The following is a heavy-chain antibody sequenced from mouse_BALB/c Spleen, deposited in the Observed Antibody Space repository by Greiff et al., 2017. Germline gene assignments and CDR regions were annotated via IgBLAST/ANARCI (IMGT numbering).Heavy chain of an antibody. V-gene: IGHV1-4*02. D-gene: IGHD2-3*01. CDR2: INPSSGYT. Sequence: QVQLKQSAAELARPGASVKMSCKASGYTFTSYTMHWVKQRPGQGLEWIGYINPSSGYTEYNQKFKDKTTLTADKSSSTAYMQLSSLTSEDSAVYYCAREVGYYDFDYWGQGTTLTVSS. CDR3: AREVGYYDFDY. J-gene: IGHJ2*01. CDR1: GYTFTSYT.